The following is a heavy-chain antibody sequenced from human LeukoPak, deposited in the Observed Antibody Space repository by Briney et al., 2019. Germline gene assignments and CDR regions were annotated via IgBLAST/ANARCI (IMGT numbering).Heavy chain of an antibody. CDR2: IYYSGST. J-gene: IGHJ6*02. CDR3: ARDLKFYYAMDV. Sequence: PSETLSLTCTVSSGSISTYYWSWIRQPPGKGLEWIGYIYYSGSTSYNPSLKSRVTISVDTSKNQFSLKLSSVTAADTAVYYCARDLKFYYAMDVWGQGTTVTVSS. V-gene: IGHV4-59*01. CDR1: SGSISTYY.